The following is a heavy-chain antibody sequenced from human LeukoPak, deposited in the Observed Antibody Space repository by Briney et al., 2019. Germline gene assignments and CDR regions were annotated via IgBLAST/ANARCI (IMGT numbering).Heavy chain of an antibody. CDR2: IYPGDSDT. V-gene: IGHV5-51*03. CDR3: ASSLNSGSCDIEGGPRLFDY. D-gene: IGHD1-26*01. Sequence: KPGESLKISCKGSGYSFTSYWIGWVRQMPGKGLEWMGIIYPGDSDTRYSPSFQGQVTLSADKSISTAYLQWSSLKASDTAMYYCASSLNSGSCDIEGGPRLFDYWGQGTLVTVSS. J-gene: IGHJ4*02. CDR1: GYSFTSYW.